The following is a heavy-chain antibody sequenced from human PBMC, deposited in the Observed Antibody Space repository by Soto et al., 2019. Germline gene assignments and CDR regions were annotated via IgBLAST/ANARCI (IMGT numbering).Heavy chain of an antibody. D-gene: IGHD6-19*01. J-gene: IGHJ5*02. CDR1: GYTFTRYY. CDR2: VSAYNGNT. CDR3: ASGYSSGKTYRGEFDP. V-gene: IGHV1-18*01. Sequence: ASVKVSCKASGYTFTRYYINWVRQAPGQGLEWMGWVSAYNGNTHYEQKLQGRVTLTTDTSTSTAYMELRSLRSDDTAVYYCASGYSSGKTYRGEFDPWGQGTLVTVSS.